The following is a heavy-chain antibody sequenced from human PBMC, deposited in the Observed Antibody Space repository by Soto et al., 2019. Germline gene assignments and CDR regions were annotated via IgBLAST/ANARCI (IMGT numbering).Heavy chain of an antibody. V-gene: IGHV4-59*01. Sequence: LSLTCTVSGGSISSYYWSWIRQPPGKGLEWIGYIYYSGSTNYNPSLKSRVTISVDTSKNQFSLKLSSVTAADTAVYYCARSLVGATLNAFDIWGQGTMVTVSS. J-gene: IGHJ3*02. CDR2: IYYSGST. CDR3: ARSLVGATLNAFDI. D-gene: IGHD1-26*01. CDR1: GGSISSYY.